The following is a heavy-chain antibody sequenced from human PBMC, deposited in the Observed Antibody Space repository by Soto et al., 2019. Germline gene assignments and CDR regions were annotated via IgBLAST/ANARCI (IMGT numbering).Heavy chain of an antibody. CDR1: GFTFSDHQ. D-gene: IGHD1-26*01. CDR2: SRNKANSYTT. V-gene: IGHV3-72*01. Sequence: EVQLVESGGGLVQPGGSVRLSCAASGFTFSDHQMGWVRQAPGKGLEWVGRSRNKANSYTTEYAASVKGRFTISRDDSKNSLYLQMNSLKIEDTAVYYCARVVGAPNWFDPWGQGTLVTVSS. CDR3: ARVVGAPNWFDP. J-gene: IGHJ5*02.